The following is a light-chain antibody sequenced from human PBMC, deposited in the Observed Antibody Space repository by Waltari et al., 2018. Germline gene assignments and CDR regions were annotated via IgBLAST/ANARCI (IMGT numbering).Light chain of an antibody. CDR3: QQYYNTPLT. CDR1: QTVLYSSKNKNY. J-gene: IGKJ4*01. CDR2: WAS. Sequence: IVMTQSPDSLAVSLGERATINCKSSQTVLYSSKNKNYLAWYQQKPRQPPKLLIYWASTRVSGVPDRFSGSGSGTDFTLTISSLQAEDVAVYYCQQYYNTPLTFGGGTKVEIK. V-gene: IGKV4-1*01.